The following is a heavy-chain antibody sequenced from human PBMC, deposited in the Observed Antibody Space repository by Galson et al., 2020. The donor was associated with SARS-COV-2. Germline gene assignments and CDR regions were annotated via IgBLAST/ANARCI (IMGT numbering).Heavy chain of an antibody. CDR3: ATAAPSFWGGGSLLYHYYMDV. V-gene: IGHV1-24*01. CDR2: FDPEDGET. J-gene: IGHJ6*03. D-gene: IGHD3-3*01. Sequence: ASVKVSCKVSGYIFTELSMHWVRQAPGKGPEWMGGFDPEDGETVYAQGFQGRVTMTEDTSSDTAYMELSSLRSEDTAVYYCATAAPSFWGGGSLLYHYYMDVWGKGTTVTVSS. CDR1: GYIFTELS.